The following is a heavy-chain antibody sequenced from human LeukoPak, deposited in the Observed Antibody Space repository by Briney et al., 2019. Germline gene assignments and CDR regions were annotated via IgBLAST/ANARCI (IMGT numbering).Heavy chain of an antibody. CDR2: INPSGGST. D-gene: IGHD3-22*01. J-gene: IGHJ6*02. Sequence: ASVKVSCKASGYTFTSYGISWVRQAPGQGLEWMGIINPSGGSTSYAQKFQGRVTMTRDTSTSTVYMELSSLRSEDTAVYYCARVHSSMYYYDSIDGMDVWGQGTTVTVSS. V-gene: IGHV1-46*01. CDR1: GYTFTSYG. CDR3: ARVHSSMYYYDSIDGMDV.